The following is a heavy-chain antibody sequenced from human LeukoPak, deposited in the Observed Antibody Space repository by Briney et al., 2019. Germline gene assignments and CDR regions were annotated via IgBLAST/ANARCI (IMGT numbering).Heavy chain of an antibody. J-gene: IGHJ4*02. D-gene: IGHD3-3*02. Sequence: PSETLSLTCIVSGGSFSSHYWSWIRQSAGKGPEWIGRIHTSGSTNYNPSLRSRVTMSVDTSKNQFSLKLTSVTAADTGVYYCARLSSYGIYYSDYWGQGTLVTVSS. V-gene: IGHV4-4*07. CDR3: ARLSSYGIYYSDY. CDR1: GGSFSSHY. CDR2: IHTSGST.